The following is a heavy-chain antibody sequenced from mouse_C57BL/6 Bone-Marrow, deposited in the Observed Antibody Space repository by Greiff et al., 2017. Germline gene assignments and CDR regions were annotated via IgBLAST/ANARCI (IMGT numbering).Heavy chain of an antibody. V-gene: IGHV1-55*01. D-gene: IGHD2-4*01. CDR2: IYPGSGST. Sequence: QVQLQQPGAELVKPGASVKMSCKASGYTFTSYWITWVKQRPGQGLEWIGDIYPGSGSTNYNEKFKSKATLTVDTSSSTAYMQLSSLTSEDSAVYYCARDYDYDGEYAMDYWGQGTSVTVSS. CDR1: GYTFTSYW. J-gene: IGHJ4*01. CDR3: ARDYDYDGEYAMDY.